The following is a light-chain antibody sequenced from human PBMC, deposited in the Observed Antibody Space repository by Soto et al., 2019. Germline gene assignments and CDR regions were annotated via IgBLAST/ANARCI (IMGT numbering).Light chain of an antibody. V-gene: IGLV1-47*01. CDR2: RND. CDR3: ATWDDSLSGVI. Sequence: QSVLTQPPSASGTPGQRATISCSGSSSNIGRNYVYWYQQLPGKAPQLLVYRNDQRPSGVPDRFSGSKSGTSASLAISGLRSEDEADYYCATWDDSLSGVIIGGGTKLTVL. CDR1: SSNIGRNY. J-gene: IGLJ2*01.